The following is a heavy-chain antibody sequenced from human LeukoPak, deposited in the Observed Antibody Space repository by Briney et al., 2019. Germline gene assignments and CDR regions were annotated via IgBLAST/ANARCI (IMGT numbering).Heavy chain of an antibody. CDR1: GDSVSSNSAV. V-gene: IGHV6-1*01. CDR2: TYYRSNWYN. J-gene: IGHJ3*02. CDR3: AILGLGYAFDI. D-gene: IGHD2-15*01. Sequence: SQTLPLTCAISGDSVSSNSAVWNWIRQSPSRGLEWLGRTYYRSNWYNDYAVSVTSRITINQDLSNNHFSLQRNSATPDDRAVYYCAILGLGYAFDIWGQGTMVTVSS.